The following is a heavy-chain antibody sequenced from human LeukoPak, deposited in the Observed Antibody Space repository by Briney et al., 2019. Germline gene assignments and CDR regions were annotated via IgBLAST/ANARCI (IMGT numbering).Heavy chain of an antibody. CDR2: ISYDGSHK. V-gene: IGHV3-30*18. Sequence: PGGSLRLSCAASGFTFSSYGMHWVRQAPGKGLEWVAVISYDGSHKYYADSVKGRFTISRDNSKNTLYLQMNSLRAEDTAVYYWAKGPKTGWDEYFQHLGQGTLVNVSS. D-gene: IGHD6-19*01. CDR1: GFTFSSYG. J-gene: IGHJ1*01. CDR3: AKGPKTGWDEYFQH.